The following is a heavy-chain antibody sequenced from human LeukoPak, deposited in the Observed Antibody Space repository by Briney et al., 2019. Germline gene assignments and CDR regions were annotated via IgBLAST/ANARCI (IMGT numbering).Heavy chain of an antibody. V-gene: IGHV3-33*01. CDR2: IWYDGSNK. CDR1: GFTFSSYG. J-gene: IGHJ4*02. Sequence: GRSLRLSCAASGFTFSSYGMHWVRQAPGKGLEWVAVIWYDGSNKYYADSVKGRFTNSRDNSKNTLYLQMNSLRAEDTTVYYCARERQQLDYWGQGTLVTVSS. CDR3: ARERQQLDY. D-gene: IGHD6-13*01.